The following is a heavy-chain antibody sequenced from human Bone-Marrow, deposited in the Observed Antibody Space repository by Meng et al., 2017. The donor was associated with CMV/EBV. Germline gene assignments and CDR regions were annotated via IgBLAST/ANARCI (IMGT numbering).Heavy chain of an antibody. CDR1: GFTLSSYA. J-gene: IGHJ4*02. Sequence: HVQQYGSGGGVVLHGRSLGLSWAAYGFTLSSYAMHLVRQAPGKGLEWVAVISYDGSNKYYADSVKGRFTISRDNSKNTLYLQMNSLRAEDTAVYYCAREERLPYFDYWGQGTLVTVSS. D-gene: IGHD4-11*01. CDR2: ISYDGSNK. V-gene: IGHV3-30-3*01. CDR3: AREERLPYFDY.